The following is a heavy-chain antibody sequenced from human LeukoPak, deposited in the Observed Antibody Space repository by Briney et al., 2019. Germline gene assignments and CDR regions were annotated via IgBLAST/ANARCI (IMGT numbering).Heavy chain of an antibody. V-gene: IGHV1-69*13. CDR2: IIPMCGTA. CDR1: GGTFSSYA. D-gene: IGHD3-10*01. CDR3: ARRSGGSGSYDRIYYYSSYMDV. Sequence: SVKVSCKAFGGTFSSYAISWVRQAPGQGLEWMGGIIPMCGTANYAQKFQGRVTITADESTSTAYMELSSLRSEDTAVYYCARRSGGSGSYDRIYYYSSYMDVWGKGTTVTVSS. J-gene: IGHJ6*03.